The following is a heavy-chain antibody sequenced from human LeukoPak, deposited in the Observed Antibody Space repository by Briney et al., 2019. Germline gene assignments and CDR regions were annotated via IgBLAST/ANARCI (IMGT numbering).Heavy chain of an antibody. CDR3: ASAGIAVAGTIFYFQH. J-gene: IGHJ1*01. D-gene: IGHD6-19*01. CDR1: GYTSTSYG. CDR2: ISAYNGNT. V-gene: IGHV1-18*04. Sequence: GASVKVSCTASGYTSTSYGISWVRQAPGQGLEWMGWISAYNGNTNYAQKLQGRVTMTTDTSTSTAYMELRSLRSDDTAVYYCASAGIAVAGTIFYFQHWGQGTLVTVSS.